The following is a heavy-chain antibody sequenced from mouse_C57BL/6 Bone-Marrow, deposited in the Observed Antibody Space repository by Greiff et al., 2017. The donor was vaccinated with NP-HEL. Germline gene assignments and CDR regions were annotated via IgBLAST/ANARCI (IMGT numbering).Heavy chain of an antibody. V-gene: IGHV5-17*01. J-gene: IGHJ4*01. Sequence: EVHLVESGGGLVKPGGSLKLSCAASGFTFSDYGMHWVRQAPEKGLEWVAYISSGSSTIYYADTVKGRFTISRDNAKNTLFLQMTSLRSEDTAMYYCARRRGHAMDYWGQGTSVTVSS. CDR3: ARRRGHAMDY. CDR2: ISSGSSTI. CDR1: GFTFSDYG.